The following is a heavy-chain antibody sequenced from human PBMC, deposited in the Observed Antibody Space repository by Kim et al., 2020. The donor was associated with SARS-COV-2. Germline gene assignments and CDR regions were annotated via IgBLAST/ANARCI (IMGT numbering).Heavy chain of an antibody. D-gene: IGHD5-12*01. CDR3: ASPSGYSGHPKGDAFDI. CDR1: GGIFSSYA. J-gene: IGHJ3*02. Sequence: SVKVSCKASGGIFSSYAIIWVRQAPGQGLEWMGGIIPIFGTANYAQKFQGRVTITADESTSTAYMELSSLRSEDTAVYYCASPSGYSGHPKGDAFDIWGQGTMVTVSS. CDR2: IIPIFGTA. V-gene: IGHV1-69*13.